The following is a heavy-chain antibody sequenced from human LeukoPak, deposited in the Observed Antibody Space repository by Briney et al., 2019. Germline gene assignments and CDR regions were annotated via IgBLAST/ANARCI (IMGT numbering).Heavy chain of an antibody. J-gene: IGHJ4*02. CDR2: IYPGDSDT. D-gene: IGHD3-22*01. Sequence: GESLKISCKGSGYSFTSYWIGWVRQMPGKGLEWMGIIYPGDSDTRYSPSFQGQVTISADKSISTAYLQWSSLKASDTAMYYCAMGLNNYYDSSGLDYWGQGTLVTASS. CDR1: GYSFTSYW. CDR3: AMGLNNYYDSSGLDY. V-gene: IGHV5-51*01.